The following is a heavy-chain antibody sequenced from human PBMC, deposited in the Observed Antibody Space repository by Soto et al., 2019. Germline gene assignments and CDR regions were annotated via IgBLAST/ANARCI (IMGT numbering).Heavy chain of an antibody. D-gene: IGHD2-2*01. CDR3: ASPRKYCSSTSCYYMDV. J-gene: IGHJ6*03. Sequence: SETLSLTCTVSGGSISSSSYYWGWIRQPPGKGLEWIGSIYYSGSTYYNPSLKSRVTISVDTSKNQFSLKLSSVTAADTAVYYCASPRKYCSSTSCYYMDVWGKGTTVTVSS. CDR1: GGSISSSSYY. CDR2: IYYSGST. V-gene: IGHV4-39*01.